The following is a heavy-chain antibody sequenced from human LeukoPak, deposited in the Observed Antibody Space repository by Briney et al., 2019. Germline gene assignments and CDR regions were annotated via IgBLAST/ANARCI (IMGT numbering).Heavy chain of an antibody. J-gene: IGHJ3*01. D-gene: IGHD2-15*01. CDR2: IRYDGGQT. CDR3: ARYNDIAVGDSFDV. V-gene: IGHV3-7*01. CDR1: GFRFNRKW. Sequence: PAGSLRLSCAAPGFRFNRKWMVWVRQAPGKGLEWVATIRYDGGQTMYLDSVRGRFTISRDNARSSLYLQMNSLRVEGTAVYYCARYNDIAVGDSFDVWGKGTKVTVSS.